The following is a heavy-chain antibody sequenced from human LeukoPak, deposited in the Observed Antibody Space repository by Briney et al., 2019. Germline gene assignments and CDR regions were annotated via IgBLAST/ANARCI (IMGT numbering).Heavy chain of an antibody. CDR2: ITGSAGGA. Sequence: GGSLRLSCAASGFSLSSYAMTWVSQAPGKGLEWVSSITGSAGGAHHADSVQGRFTISRDNSKNTLYLQMNSLRAEDTAVSYCAKSWRYYDSSGYYGFHIWGQGTMVTVSS. V-gene: IGHV3-23*01. J-gene: IGHJ3*02. CDR1: GFSLSSYA. CDR3: AKSWRYYDSSGYYGFHI. D-gene: IGHD3-22*01.